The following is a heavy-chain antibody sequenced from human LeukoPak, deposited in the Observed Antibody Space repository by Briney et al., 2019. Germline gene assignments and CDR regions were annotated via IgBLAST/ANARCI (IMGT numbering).Heavy chain of an antibody. CDR2: ISYDGGST. V-gene: IGHV3-64D*09. Sequence: GGSLRLSCSASGFTFSNYAKHWVRQAPGKGLEYLSGISYDGGSTYYADSVKGRFTISRDNSKNTLYLQMSSLRVEDTAVYYCVKDDYGAGYWGQGTLVSVSS. CDR3: VKDDYGAGY. D-gene: IGHD4-17*01. J-gene: IGHJ4*02. CDR1: GFTFSNYA.